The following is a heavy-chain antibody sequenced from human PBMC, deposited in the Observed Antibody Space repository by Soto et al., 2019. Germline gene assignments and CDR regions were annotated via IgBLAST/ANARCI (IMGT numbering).Heavy chain of an antibody. V-gene: IGHV4-59*01. CDR3: ARAKGSDTAMVNGSYYYYGMDV. CDR2: IYYSGST. J-gene: IGHJ6*02. Sequence: SLTSTVSGGSISSYYWSWIRQPPGKGLEWIGYIYYSGSTNYNPSLKSRVTISVDTSKNQFSLKLSSVTAADTAVYYCARAKGSDTAMVNGSYYYYGMDVWGQGTTVTVS. CDR1: GGSISSYY. D-gene: IGHD5-18*01.